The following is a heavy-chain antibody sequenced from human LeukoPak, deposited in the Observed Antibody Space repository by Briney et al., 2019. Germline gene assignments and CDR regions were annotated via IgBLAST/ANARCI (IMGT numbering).Heavy chain of an antibody. CDR2: VYHSGTT. CDR1: GGSIRNYY. J-gene: IGHJ2*01. Sequence: SETLSLTCTVSGGSIRNYYWSWIRQPPGKGLEWIGYVYHSGTTNYNPSLKSRVTISVDPSQDQFSLKLNSLTAADTAVYYCAREQILRYFDRGGHFDFWGRGTLVTVSS. CDR3: AREQILRYFDRGGHFDF. V-gene: IGHV4-59*01. D-gene: IGHD3-9*01.